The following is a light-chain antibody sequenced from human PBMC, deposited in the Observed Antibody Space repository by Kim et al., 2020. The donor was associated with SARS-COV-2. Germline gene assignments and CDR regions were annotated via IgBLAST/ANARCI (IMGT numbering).Light chain of an antibody. CDR1: SSYVGASIS. Sequence: GQPITISSTRTSSYVGASISVPCYQQHPGKAPNILFYDVNKRPSGAYNRFSCSKSGNTAALTITGLQAEDEADYYCSSYKSASTWVFGGGTKVTVL. J-gene: IGLJ3*02. V-gene: IGLV2-14*03. CDR3: SSYKSASTWV. CDR2: DVN.